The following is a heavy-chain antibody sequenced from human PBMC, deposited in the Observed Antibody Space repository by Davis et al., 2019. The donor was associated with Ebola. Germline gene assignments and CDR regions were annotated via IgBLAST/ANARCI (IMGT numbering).Heavy chain of an antibody. J-gene: IGHJ6*02. CDR1: GGSISSSSYY. V-gene: IGHV4-39*01. CDR2: IYYSGST. CDR3: ASFWVLDVDTAMDYGMDV. D-gene: IGHD5-18*01. Sequence: PSETLSLTCTVSGGSISSSSYYWGWIRQPPGKGLEWIGSIYYSGSTYYNPSLKSRVTISVDTSKNQFSLKLSSVTAADTAVYYCASFWVLDVDTAMDYGMDVWGQGTTVTVSS.